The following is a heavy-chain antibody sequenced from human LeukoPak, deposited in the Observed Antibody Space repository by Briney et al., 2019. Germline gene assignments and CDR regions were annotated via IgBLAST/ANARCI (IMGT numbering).Heavy chain of an antibody. J-gene: IGHJ4*02. CDR3: AREPPGIAAAALDY. D-gene: IGHD6-13*01. CDR2: ISYDGSNK. CDR1: GFTFSSYA. V-gene: IGHV3-30-3*01. Sequence: AGGSLRLSCAASGFTFSSYAMHWVRQAPGKGLEWVAVISYDGSNKYYADSVKGRFTISRDNSKNTLYLQMNSLRAEDTAVYYCAREPPGIAAAALDYWGQGTLVTVSS.